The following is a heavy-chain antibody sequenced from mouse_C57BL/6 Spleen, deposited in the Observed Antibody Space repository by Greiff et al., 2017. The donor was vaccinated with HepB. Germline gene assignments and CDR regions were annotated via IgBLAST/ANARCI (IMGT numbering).Heavy chain of an antibody. CDR3: ARHGSSERDYFDY. CDR2: IDPSDSYT. Sequence: QVQLKESGAELVMPGASVKLSCKASGYTFTSYWMHWVKQRPGQGLEWIGEIDPSDSYTNYNQKFKGKSTLTVDKSSSTAYMQLSSLTSEDSAVYYCARHGSSERDYFDYWGQGTTLTGSS. CDR1: GYTFTSYW. J-gene: IGHJ2*01. V-gene: IGHV1-69*01. D-gene: IGHD1-1*01.